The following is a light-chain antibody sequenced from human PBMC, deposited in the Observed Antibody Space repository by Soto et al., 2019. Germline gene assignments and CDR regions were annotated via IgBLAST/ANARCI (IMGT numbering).Light chain of an antibody. J-gene: IGKJ1*01. Sequence: DIQMTQSPSPLSASVGDRVTITCRASQSISSWLARYQQKPGKAPKLLIYKASSLESGVPSRFSGSGSGTEFTLTISSLQPDDFATYYCQQYNSYTWTFGQGTKVDIK. CDR2: KAS. CDR1: QSISSW. V-gene: IGKV1-5*03. CDR3: QQYNSYTWT.